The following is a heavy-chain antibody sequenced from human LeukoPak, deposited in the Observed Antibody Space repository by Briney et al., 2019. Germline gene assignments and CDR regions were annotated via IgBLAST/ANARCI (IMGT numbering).Heavy chain of an antibody. CDR3: AKDGGTAMDYYYYYMDV. CDR2: ISWDGGST. D-gene: IGHD5-18*01. V-gene: IGHV3-43D*03. CDR1: GFTPDDYA. J-gene: IGHJ6*03. Sequence: GGSLRLSCAASGFTPDDYAMHWVRQAPAKGLEWVSLISWDGGSTYYADSVKGRFTISRDNSKNSLYLQVNSLRAEDTALYYCAKDGGTAMDYYYYYMDVWGKGTTVTVSS.